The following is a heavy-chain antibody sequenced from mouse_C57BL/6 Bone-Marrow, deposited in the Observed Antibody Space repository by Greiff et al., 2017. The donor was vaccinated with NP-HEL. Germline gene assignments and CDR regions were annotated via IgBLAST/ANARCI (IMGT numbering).Heavy chain of an antibody. Sequence: EVQGVESGGGLVQPGGSLKLSCAASGFTFSDYGMAWVRQAPRKGPEWVAFISNLAYSIYYADTVKGRFTISRENAKNTLYLEMSSLRSEDTAMYYCARQDGSSPSYWYFDVWGTGTTVTVSS. CDR1: GFTFSDYG. CDR3: ARQDGSSPSYWYFDV. D-gene: IGHD1-1*01. CDR2: ISNLAYSI. J-gene: IGHJ1*03. V-gene: IGHV5-15*01.